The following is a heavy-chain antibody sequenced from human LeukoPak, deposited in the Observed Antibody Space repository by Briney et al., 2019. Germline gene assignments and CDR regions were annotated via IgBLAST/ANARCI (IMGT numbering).Heavy chain of an antibody. J-gene: IGHJ4*02. CDR1: GFTVSSNY. CDR3: AKVRDSVTTESFFDY. Sequence: GGSLRLSCAASGFTVSSNYMSWVRQAPGKGLEWVSVIYSGGSTYYADSVKGRFTISRDNSKNTLYLQMNSLRAEDTAVYYCAKVRDSVTTESFFDYWGQGTLVTVSS. D-gene: IGHD4-17*01. V-gene: IGHV3-53*01. CDR2: IYSGGST.